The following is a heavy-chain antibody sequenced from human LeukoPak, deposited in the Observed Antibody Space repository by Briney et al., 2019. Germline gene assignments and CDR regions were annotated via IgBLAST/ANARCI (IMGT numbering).Heavy chain of an antibody. D-gene: IGHD1-1*01. J-gene: IGHJ4*02. Sequence: PGGSLRLSCAASGFTFSSYAMSWVRQAPGKGLEWVSAISGSGGSTYYADSVKGRFTISRDNSKNTLYLQMNSLRVEDTAIYYCAKERAGDTTYDSWGQGTLVTVSS. CDR2: ISGSGGST. CDR1: GFTFSSYA. V-gene: IGHV3-23*01. CDR3: AKERAGDTTYDS.